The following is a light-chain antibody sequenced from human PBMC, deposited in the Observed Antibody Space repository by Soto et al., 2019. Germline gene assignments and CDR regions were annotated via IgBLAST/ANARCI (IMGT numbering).Light chain of an antibody. CDR2: GAS. J-gene: IGKJ5*01. Sequence: EIVMTQSPATLSVSPGERATLSCRASQSVSSNLAWYQQKPGQAPRLLIYGASTRATGIPDRFSGSGSGTEFALIISSLQSEDVAVYYCQQYSNWPPAITFGQGTRLEIK. V-gene: IGKV3-15*01. CDR3: QQYSNWPPAIT. CDR1: QSVSSN.